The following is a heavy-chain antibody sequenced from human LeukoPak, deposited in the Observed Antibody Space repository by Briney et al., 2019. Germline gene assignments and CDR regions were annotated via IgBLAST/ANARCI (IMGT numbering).Heavy chain of an antibody. CDR2: FYYAGLT. Sequence: SETLSLTCTVSGGSIRGYYWSWIRQTPGGRLEWIGYFYYAGLTRSSPSLESRVTIAGDTSKNLFSLSLTSMTAADTAIYYCAKDAVSPGGDYFDPWGPGMLVTVSS. V-gene: IGHV4-59*01. CDR3: AKDAVSPGGDYFDP. CDR1: GGSIRGYY. D-gene: IGHD3-16*01. J-gene: IGHJ5*02.